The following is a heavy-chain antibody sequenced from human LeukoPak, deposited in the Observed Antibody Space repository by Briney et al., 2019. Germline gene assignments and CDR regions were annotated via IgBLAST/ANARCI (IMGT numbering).Heavy chain of an antibody. J-gene: IGHJ4*02. Sequence: GGSLRLSCAASGFTFSSYAMSWVRQAPGKGLEWVSAISGSGGSTYYADSVKGRFTISRDNSKNTLYLQMNSLRAEDTAVYYCAKGREGDQLLSIYFWGQGTLVTVSS. CDR1: GFTFSSYA. CDR3: AKGREGDQLLSIYF. D-gene: IGHD2-2*01. V-gene: IGHV3-23*01. CDR2: ISGSGGST.